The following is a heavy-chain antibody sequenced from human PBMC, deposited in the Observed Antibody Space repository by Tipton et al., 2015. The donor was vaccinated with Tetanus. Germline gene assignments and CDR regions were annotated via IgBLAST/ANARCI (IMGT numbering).Heavy chain of an antibody. D-gene: IGHD3-3*01. CDR2: SWYDGHNQ. Sequence: SLRLSCAASGFTFNTYGMHWVRQAPGKGLEWVAVSWYDGHNQDYADSVKGRFTISRDTSKNTLYLQMNTLRAEDTAVYYWAREWGPVGLRRSFQHWGQGTLVTVSS. V-gene: IGHV3-33*01. CDR1: GFTFNTYG. CDR3: AREWGPVGLRRSFQH. J-gene: IGHJ1*01.